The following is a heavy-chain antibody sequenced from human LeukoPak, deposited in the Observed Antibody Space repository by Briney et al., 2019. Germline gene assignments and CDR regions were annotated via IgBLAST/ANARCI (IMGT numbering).Heavy chain of an antibody. CDR1: GYTFTGYY. Sequence: GASVKVSCKASGYTFTGYYMHWVRQAPGQGLEWMGWINPNSGGTNYAQNFQGRVTMTRDTSISTAYMELSRLRSDDTAVYYCARGRYYGSESYYKAFDYWGQGTLVTVSS. D-gene: IGHD3-10*01. CDR2: INPNSGGT. J-gene: IGHJ4*02. CDR3: ARGRYYGSESYYKAFDY. V-gene: IGHV1-2*02.